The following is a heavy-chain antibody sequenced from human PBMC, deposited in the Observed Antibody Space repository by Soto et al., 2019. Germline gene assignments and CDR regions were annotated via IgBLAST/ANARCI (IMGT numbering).Heavy chain of an antibody. CDR1: GGSVSSGSYY. CDR2: IYYSGST. D-gene: IGHD1-26*01. J-gene: IGHJ4*02. CDR3: AHGYSGTPERRGYFDY. V-gene: IGHV4-61*01. Sequence: SETLSLTCTVSGGSVSSGSYYWSWIRQPPGKGLEWIGYIYYSGSTNYNPSLKSRVTISVDTSKNQFSLKLSSVTAADTAVYYCAHGYSGTPERRGYFDYWGQGTLVTVSS.